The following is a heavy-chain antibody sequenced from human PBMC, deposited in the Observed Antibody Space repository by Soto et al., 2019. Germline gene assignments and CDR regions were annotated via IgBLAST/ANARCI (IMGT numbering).Heavy chain of an antibody. CDR1: GYNFISHG. Sequence: QVQLVQSGAEVKKPGASVKVSCKASGYNFISHGISWVRQAPGKGLEWMGWISNQNGGTNYAQKVQDRATMTTDTSRSTAYMELRSLTSDDTAVYYCARDISYGSGTAYGYWGQGTLVTVSS. J-gene: IGHJ4*02. CDR3: ARDISYGSGTAYGY. CDR2: ISNQNGGT. D-gene: IGHD3-10*01. V-gene: IGHV1-18*01.